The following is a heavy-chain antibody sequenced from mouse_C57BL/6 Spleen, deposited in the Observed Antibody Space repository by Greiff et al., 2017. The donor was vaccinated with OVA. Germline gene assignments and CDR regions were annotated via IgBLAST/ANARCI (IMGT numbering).Heavy chain of an antibody. CDR1: GYTFTDYY. J-gene: IGHJ2*01. V-gene: IGHV1-76*01. D-gene: IGHD2-4*01. CDR2: IYPGSGNT. CDR3: ARGDYDVGFDY. Sequence: VQLQQSGAELVRPGASVKLSCKASGYTFTDYYINWVKQRPGQGLEWIARIYPGSGNTYYNEKFKGKATLTAEKSSSTAYMQLSSLTSEDSAVYFCARGDYDVGFDYWGQGTTLTVSS.